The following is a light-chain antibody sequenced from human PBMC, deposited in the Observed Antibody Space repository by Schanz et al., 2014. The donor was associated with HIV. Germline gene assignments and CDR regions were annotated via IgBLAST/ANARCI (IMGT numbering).Light chain of an antibody. Sequence: DIQMPQSPSTLSASVGDRVTITCRARQSISSWLAWYQQKPGKAPKLLIYKTSSLQSGVPSRFSGSGSGTEFTLTISSLQPDDFATYYCQHYNSYSSTFGPGTKVDIK. CDR3: QHYNSYSST. CDR1: QSISSW. J-gene: IGKJ3*01. V-gene: IGKV1-5*03. CDR2: KTS.